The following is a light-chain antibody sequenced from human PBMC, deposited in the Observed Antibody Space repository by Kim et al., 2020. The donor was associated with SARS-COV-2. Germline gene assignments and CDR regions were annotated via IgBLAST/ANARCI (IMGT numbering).Light chain of an antibody. CDR1: SSNIGAGYD. V-gene: IGLV1-40*01. J-gene: IGLJ2*01. CDR3: QSYDSSLSGV. Sequence: QSVLTQPPSVSGAPGQRVTISCTGSSSNIGAGYDVHWYQQLPGTAPKLLIYGNSNRPSGVPDRFSGSKSGTSASLAITGLQAEDEADYYCQSYDSSLSGVFGGGTQLIVL. CDR2: GNS.